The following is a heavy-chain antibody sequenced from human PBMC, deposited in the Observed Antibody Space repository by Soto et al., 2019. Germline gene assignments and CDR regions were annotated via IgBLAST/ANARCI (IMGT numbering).Heavy chain of an antibody. CDR1: GGTFSSYA. Sequence: EASVKVSCRASGGTFSSYAISWVRQAPGQGLEWMGGIIPIFGTANYAQKFQGRVTITADESTSTAYMELSSLRTEDTAVYYCASFSGGGIAARPYYYYGMDVWGQGTTVTVSS. D-gene: IGHD6-6*01. V-gene: IGHV1-69*13. CDR2: IIPIFGTA. CDR3: ASFSGGGIAARPYYYYGMDV. J-gene: IGHJ6*02.